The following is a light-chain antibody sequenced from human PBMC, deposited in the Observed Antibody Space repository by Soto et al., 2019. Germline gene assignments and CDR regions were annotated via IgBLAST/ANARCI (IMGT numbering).Light chain of an antibody. CDR3: QQYNNWPPWT. V-gene: IGKV3-15*01. Sequence: EKVMTQSPATLSVSPGERATLSCRASQSVSSNLAWYQQQPGQAPRLLIYGASTRATGIPARFSGSGSGTEFTLTISSRQSEDFAVYYCQQYNNWPPWTFGQGTKEEIK. CDR1: QSVSSN. J-gene: IGKJ1*01. CDR2: GAS.